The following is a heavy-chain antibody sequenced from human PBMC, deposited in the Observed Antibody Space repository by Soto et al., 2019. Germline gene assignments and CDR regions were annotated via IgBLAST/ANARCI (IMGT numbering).Heavy chain of an antibody. Sequence: GGSLRLSCAASGFTFNTYVMHWVRQAPGKGLEWVALIWYDGSNKYYADSVKGRFTISRDNSKNTLYLQMNSLRAEDTAVYYCARRARDFDYWGQGTLVTVSS. V-gene: IGHV3-33*01. J-gene: IGHJ4*02. CDR2: IWYDGSNK. CDR3: ARRARDFDY. D-gene: IGHD5-12*01. CDR1: GFTFNTYV.